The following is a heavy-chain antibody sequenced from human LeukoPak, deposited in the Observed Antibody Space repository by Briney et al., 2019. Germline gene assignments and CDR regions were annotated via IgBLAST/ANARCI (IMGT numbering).Heavy chain of an antibody. CDR1: GITVSSNY. CDR2: MYSGGNT. Sequence: GGSLRLSCAASGITVSSNYMSWVRQAPGKGLEWVSVMYSGGNTYYADSVKGRFTISRDNSKNTLYLQMNSLRAEDTAVYYCARDRNGNYGRWGFDYWGQGTLVTVSS. V-gene: IGHV3-53*01. J-gene: IGHJ4*02. CDR3: ARDRNGNYGRWGFDY. D-gene: IGHD4-17*01.